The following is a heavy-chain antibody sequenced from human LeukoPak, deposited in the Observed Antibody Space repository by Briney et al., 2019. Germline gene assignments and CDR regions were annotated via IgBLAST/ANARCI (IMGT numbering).Heavy chain of an antibody. V-gene: IGHV3-30-3*01. CDR3: ATSSYTGFDY. J-gene: IGHJ4*02. Sequence: GRSLRLSCAASGFTFSSYAMHWVRQAPGKGLEWVAVISYDGSNKYYADSVKDRFTISRDNSKNTLYLQMNSLRAEDTAVYYCATSSYTGFDYWGQGTLVTVSS. CDR1: GFTFSSYA. D-gene: IGHD2-2*02. CDR2: ISYDGSNK.